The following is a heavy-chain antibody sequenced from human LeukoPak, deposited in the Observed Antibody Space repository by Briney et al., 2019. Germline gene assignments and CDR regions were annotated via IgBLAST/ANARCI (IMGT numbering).Heavy chain of an antibody. CDR2: IKQDGSEK. CDR3: ARVGEKAFHLWPEIDY. CDR1: GFTFSSYW. Sequence: GGSLRLSCAASGFTFSSYWMSWVRQAPGKGVEWVANIKQDGSEKYYVDSVKGRFTISRDNAKNSLYLQMSSLRAEDTAVYYCARVGEKAFHLWPEIDYWGQGTLVTVS. J-gene: IGHJ4*02. D-gene: IGHD5-24*01. V-gene: IGHV3-7*01.